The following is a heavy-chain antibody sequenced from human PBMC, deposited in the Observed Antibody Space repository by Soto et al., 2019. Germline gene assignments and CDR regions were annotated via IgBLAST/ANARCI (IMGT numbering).Heavy chain of an antibody. V-gene: IGHV1-8*01. CDR3: ARMETFGSLNWFDP. CDR2: LNPGSGDT. CDR1: GYSFTNND. Sequence: ASVKVSCKASGYSFTNNDVSWVRPATGQGLEWMGWLNPGSGDTGYAQKFQGRVTMTRDISIATAYMELSSLRSDDTAIYYCARMETFGSLNWFDPWGQGTLVTVS. D-gene: IGHD3-16*01. J-gene: IGHJ5*02.